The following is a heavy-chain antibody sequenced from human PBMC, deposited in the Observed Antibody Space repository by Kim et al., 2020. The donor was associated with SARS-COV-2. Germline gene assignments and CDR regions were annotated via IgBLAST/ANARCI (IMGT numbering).Heavy chain of an antibody. Sequence: NPSLKSRVTISVDTSKNQFSLKLSSVTAADTAVYYCARELRVVMNNWFDPWGQGTLVTVSS. CDR3: ARELRVVMNNWFDP. D-gene: IGHD3-3*01. V-gene: IGHV4-39*07. J-gene: IGHJ5*02.